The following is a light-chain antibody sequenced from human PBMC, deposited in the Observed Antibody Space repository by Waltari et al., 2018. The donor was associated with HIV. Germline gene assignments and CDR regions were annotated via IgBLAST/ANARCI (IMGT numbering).Light chain of an antibody. CDR1: QIVSIH. CDR2: AAA. CDR3: QQYNDWPRT. Sequence: EVVMTHSPATLSVSPGERAPLACRASQIVSIHLAWYQQKPRQAPRPPIYAAATRATGDPVRSSGSGSGTEFTLNSSSLQSEDFAVYYCQQYNDWPRTFGQGSKVEIK. V-gene: IGKV3-15*01. J-gene: IGKJ1*01.